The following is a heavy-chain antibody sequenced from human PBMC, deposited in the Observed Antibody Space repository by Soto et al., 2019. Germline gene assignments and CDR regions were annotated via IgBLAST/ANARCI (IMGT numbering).Heavy chain of an antibody. Sequence: GGSLRLSCAASGFTFSSYSMNWIRQAPGKGLEWVSYISSSSSTIHYSDSVKGRFTISRDDAKNSLYLQMHSLRAEDTAVYYCARDVRAVVLGPSTMVQYYYYGMDVWGKGTTVTVYS. D-gene: IGHD3-10*01. CDR2: ISSSSSTI. CDR1: GFTFSSYS. V-gene: IGHV3-48*04. CDR3: ARDVRAVVLGPSTMVQYYYYGMDV. J-gene: IGHJ6*04.